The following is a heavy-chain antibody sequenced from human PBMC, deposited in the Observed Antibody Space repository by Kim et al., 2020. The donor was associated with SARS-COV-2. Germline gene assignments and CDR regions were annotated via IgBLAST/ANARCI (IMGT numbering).Heavy chain of an antibody. J-gene: IGHJ6*02. D-gene: IGHD3-3*01. V-gene: IGHV3-30*18. CDR3: AKESYDFFYNYYGMDV. Sequence: GGSLRLSCAASGFTFSSYGMHWVRQAPGKGLEWVAVISYDGSNKYYADSVKGRFTISRDNSKNTLYLQMNSLRAEDTAVYYCAKESYDFFYNYYGMDVWGQGTTVTVSS. CDR1: GFTFSSYG. CDR2: ISYDGSNK.